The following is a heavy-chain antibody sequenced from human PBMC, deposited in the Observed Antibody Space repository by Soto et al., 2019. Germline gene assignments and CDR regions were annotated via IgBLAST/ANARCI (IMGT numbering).Heavy chain of an antibody. D-gene: IGHD6-19*01. V-gene: IGHV1-3*05. CDR1: GYTFTSYA. CDR3: ARKVGQWLGPYFDY. CDR2: INAGNGNT. J-gene: IGHJ4*02. Sequence: QVQLVQSGAEEKKPGASVKVSCKASGYTFTSYAMHWVRQAPGQRLEWMGWINAGNGNTKCSQKFQGRVTITRDTSASTAYMELSSLRSEDTAVYYCARKVGQWLGPYFDYWGQGTLVTVSS.